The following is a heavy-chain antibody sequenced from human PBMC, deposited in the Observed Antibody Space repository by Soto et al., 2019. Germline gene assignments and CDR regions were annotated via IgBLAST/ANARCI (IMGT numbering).Heavy chain of an antibody. Sequence: QVHLVQSGAEVKNPGSSVKVSCTASGYIFSSYGITWVRQAPGQGLEWMGWISADSGDTNYAQKFQGRVTLTTDTSASTAYMELRSLISDETAVYDCARWPSFIDTTGPWFDPWGQGTLVTVSS. D-gene: IGHD3-16*02. CDR2: ISADSGDT. V-gene: IGHV1-18*01. J-gene: IGHJ5*02. CDR1: GYIFSSYG. CDR3: ARWPSFIDTTGPWFDP.